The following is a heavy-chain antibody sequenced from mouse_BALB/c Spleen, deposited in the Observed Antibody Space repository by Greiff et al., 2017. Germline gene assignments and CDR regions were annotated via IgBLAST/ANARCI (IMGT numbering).Heavy chain of an antibody. V-gene: IGHV2-9*02. CDR3: ARDQYYYGSSYGAMDY. CDR1: GFSLTSYG. D-gene: IGHD1-1*01. CDR2: IWAGGST. Sequence: QVQLKESGPGLVAPSQSLSITCTVSGFSLTSYGVHWVRQPPGKGLEWLGVIWAGGSTNYNSALMSRLSISKDNSKSQVFLKMNSLQTDDTAMYYCARDQYYYGSSYGAMDYCGQGTSVTVSS. J-gene: IGHJ4*01.